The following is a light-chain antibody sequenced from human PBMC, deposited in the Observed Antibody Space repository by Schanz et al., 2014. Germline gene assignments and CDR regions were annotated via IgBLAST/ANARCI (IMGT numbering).Light chain of an antibody. J-gene: IGLJ3*02. V-gene: IGLV2-14*01. CDR3: SSYTSDSTWV. Sequence: QSVLTQPASVSGSPGQSITLSCTGTSSDVGGYKYVSWYQQHPGKAPKLMIYDVSNRPSGVSNRFSGSKSGNTASLTISGLQAEDEADYYCSSYTSDSTWVFGGGTKLTVL. CDR1: SSDVGGYKY. CDR2: DVS.